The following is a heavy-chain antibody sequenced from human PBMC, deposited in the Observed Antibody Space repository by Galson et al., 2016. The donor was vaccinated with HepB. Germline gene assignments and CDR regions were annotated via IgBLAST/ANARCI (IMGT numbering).Heavy chain of an antibody. V-gene: IGHV3-53*01. J-gene: IGHJ6*02. CDR3: ARDRRGSGSYNPYYYYGMDV. CDR2: IYSGGTT. D-gene: IGHD3-10*01. Sequence: SLRLSCAASGFTVSSNCMSWVRQAPGKGLEWVSLIYSGGTTFYADSVKGRFTISRDNSKNTLYLQMNSLRAEDTAVYYCARDRRGSGSYNPYYYYGMDVWGQGTTVTVSS. CDR1: GFTVSSNC.